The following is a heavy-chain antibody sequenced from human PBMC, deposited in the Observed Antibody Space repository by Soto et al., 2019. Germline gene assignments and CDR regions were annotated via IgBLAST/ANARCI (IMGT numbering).Heavy chain of an antibody. J-gene: IGHJ4*02. CDR3: VRVVAIPGYPDN. CDR1: GGTFSSYA. Sequence: QVQLVQSGAEVRQPASSVKVSCKTSGGTFSSYAISWVRQAPGQGLEWMGGIVPIVDTSTYAQKFQGRVTITADAYTSTAYMERSSLRSDDTAIYYCVRVVAIPGYPDNWGQGTLVTVSS. D-gene: IGHD5-12*01. V-gene: IGHV1-69*12. CDR2: IVPIVDTS.